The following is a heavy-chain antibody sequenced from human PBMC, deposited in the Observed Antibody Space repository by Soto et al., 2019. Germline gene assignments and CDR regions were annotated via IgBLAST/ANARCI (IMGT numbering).Heavy chain of an antibody. V-gene: IGHV1-18*04. J-gene: IGHJ5*02. CDR3: ARGVVVVPADWGHWFDP. Sequence: GASVKVSCKASGYTFTSYGISWVRQAPGQGLEWMGWISAYNGNTNYAQKLQGRVTMTTDTSTSTAYMELRSLRSDDTAVYYCARGVVVVPADWGHWFDPWGQGTLVTVSS. CDR2: ISAYNGNT. CDR1: GYTFTSYG. D-gene: IGHD2-2*01.